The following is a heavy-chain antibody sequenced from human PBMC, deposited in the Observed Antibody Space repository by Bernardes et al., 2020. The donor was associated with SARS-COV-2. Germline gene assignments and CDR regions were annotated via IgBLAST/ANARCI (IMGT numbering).Heavy chain of an antibody. Sequence: GSLRLSCAASGFPFTTYSMNWVRQAPGKGLEWVSYISSSSGNIYYADSVKGRFTISRDNAKNSLYLQMNSLRAEDTAVYYCATDSHYYGSGSYYLDYWGQGTLVTVSS. CDR1: GFPFTTYS. D-gene: IGHD3-10*01. V-gene: IGHV3-48*04. J-gene: IGHJ4*02. CDR3: ATDSHYYGSGSYYLDY. CDR2: ISSSSGNI.